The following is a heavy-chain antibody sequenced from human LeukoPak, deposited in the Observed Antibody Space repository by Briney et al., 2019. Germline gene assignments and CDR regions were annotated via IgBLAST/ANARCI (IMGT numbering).Heavy chain of an antibody. V-gene: IGHV4-59*01. CDR2: IYYSGDT. Sequence: SETLSLTCTVSGGSISSYYWSWIRQPPGKGLEWIAFIYYSGDTNYNPSLKSRVTISVDTSKNQFSLKLSSVTAADTAVYYCARDLAVFGVVEAFDIWGQGTMVTVSS. J-gene: IGHJ3*02. CDR3: ARDLAVFGVVEAFDI. D-gene: IGHD3-3*01. CDR1: GGSISSYY.